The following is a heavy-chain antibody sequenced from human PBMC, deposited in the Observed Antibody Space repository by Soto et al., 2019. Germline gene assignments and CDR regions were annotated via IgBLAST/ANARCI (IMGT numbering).Heavy chain of an antibody. CDR3: ARDIGYDIVVVPAAIDY. CDR2: ISAYNGNT. V-gene: IGHV1-18*01. Sequence: ASVKVSCKASGYTFTSYGINWVRQAPGQGLEWMGWISAYNGNTNYAQKLQGRVTMTTDTSTSTADMEMRSLRSDDTDVYYCARDIGYDIVVVPAAIDYWGQGTLVTVSS. CDR1: GYTFTSYG. J-gene: IGHJ4*02. D-gene: IGHD2-2*01.